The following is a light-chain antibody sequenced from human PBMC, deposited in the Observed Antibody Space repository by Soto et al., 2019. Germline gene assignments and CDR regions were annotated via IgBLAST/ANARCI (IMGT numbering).Light chain of an antibody. CDR1: SSDVGSYNF. J-gene: IGLJ1*01. V-gene: IGLV2-11*01. CDR2: DVA. CDR3: CTFAGRYSYV. Sequence: QSVLTQPRSVSGSPGQSVTISCTGTSSDVGSYNFVSWHQQHPGKAPKLMLYDVAKRPSGVPDRFSGSKSGNTASLTISGLQAEDEADYYCCTFAGRYSYVFGTGTKVTVL.